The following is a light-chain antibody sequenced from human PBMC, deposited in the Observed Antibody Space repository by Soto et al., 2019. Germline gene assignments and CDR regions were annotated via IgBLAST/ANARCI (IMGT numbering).Light chain of an antibody. J-gene: IGLJ1*01. CDR2: DVS. Sequence: QSALTQPASVSGSPGQWVTISCTGTSLDVGGYNYVSWYQQHPGKAPKLMIYDVSNRPSGVSNRFSGSKSGNTASLTISGLQAEDEADYYCSSYTSSSTSVFGTGTKVTVL. V-gene: IGLV2-14*01. CDR1: SLDVGGYNY. CDR3: SSYTSSSTSV.